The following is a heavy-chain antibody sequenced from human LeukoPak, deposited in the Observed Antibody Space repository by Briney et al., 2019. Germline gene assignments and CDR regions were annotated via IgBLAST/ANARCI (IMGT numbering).Heavy chain of an antibody. V-gene: IGHV4-39*07. Sequence: SETLSLTCTVSGGSISSSTYFWGWIRQPPGKGLEWIRTIYYSGSTYYNPSLKSRVTISVDSSKNQFSLRLSSVTAADTAVYYCARESLTWLQSRTSWFDPWGQGTLVTVSS. D-gene: IGHD5-24*01. CDR3: ARESLTWLQSRTSWFDP. CDR1: GGSISSSTYF. J-gene: IGHJ5*02. CDR2: IYYSGST.